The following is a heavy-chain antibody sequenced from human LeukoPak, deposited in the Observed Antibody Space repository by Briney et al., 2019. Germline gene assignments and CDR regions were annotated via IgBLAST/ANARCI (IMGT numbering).Heavy chain of an antibody. J-gene: IGHJ4*02. D-gene: IGHD3-22*01. CDR2: IKSKTDGGTT. V-gene: IGHV3-15*01. CDR3: TTEYYYDSSGYYYKGY. Sequence: GGSLRLSCAASGFTFSNAWLIWVRQAPGKGLEWVGRIKSKTDGGTTDYAAPVKGRFAISRDDSKNTLYLQMNSLKTEGTAVYYCTTEYYYDSSGYYYKGYWGQGTLVTVSS. CDR1: GFTFSNAW.